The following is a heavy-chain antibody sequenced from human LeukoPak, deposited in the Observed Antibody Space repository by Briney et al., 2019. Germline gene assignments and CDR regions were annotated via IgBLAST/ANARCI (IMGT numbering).Heavy chain of an antibody. J-gene: IGHJ5*02. D-gene: IGHD3-16*01. CDR3: AREWMINWFDP. V-gene: IGHV4-61*02. Sequence: PSETLSLTCTVSGGSISSSSYYWSWIRQPAGKGLEWIGRIYTSGSTNYNPSLKSRVTMSVDTSKNQFSLKLSSVTAADTAVYYCAREWMINWFDPWGQGTLVTVSS. CDR1: GGSISSSSYY. CDR2: IYTSGST.